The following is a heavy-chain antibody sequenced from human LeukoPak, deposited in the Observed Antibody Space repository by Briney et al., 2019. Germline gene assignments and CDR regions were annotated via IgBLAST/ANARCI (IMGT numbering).Heavy chain of an antibody. J-gene: IGHJ6*02. V-gene: IGHV4-4*02. CDR1: GGFISSSNW. D-gene: IGHD5-24*01. Sequence: PSETLSLTCAVSGGFISSSNWWSWVRQPPGKGLEWIGEFYHSGSTNYNPSLKSRVTISVDTSKNQFSLKLSSVTAADTAVYYCASLEKDTDYYYGMDVWGQGTTVTVSS. CDR2: FYHSGST. CDR3: ASLEKDTDYYYGMDV.